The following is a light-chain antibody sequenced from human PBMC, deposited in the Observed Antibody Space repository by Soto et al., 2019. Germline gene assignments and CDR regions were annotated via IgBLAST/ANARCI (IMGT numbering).Light chain of an antibody. Sequence: EIVLTQSPGTLSLSPGERATLSCRARQSVSSSNLAWYQQKPGQAPRLLIYGASSRATGIPDRFSGSGSGTDFTLTISRLESEDFAVYYFQQYGSTPRTFGQGTKVEIK. V-gene: IGKV3-20*01. CDR3: QQYGSTPRT. CDR1: QSVSSSN. CDR2: GAS. J-gene: IGKJ1*01.